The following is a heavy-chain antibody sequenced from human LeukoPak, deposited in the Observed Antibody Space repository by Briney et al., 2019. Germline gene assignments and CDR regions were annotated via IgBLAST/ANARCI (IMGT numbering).Heavy chain of an antibody. D-gene: IGHD3-10*01. CDR1: GYRFTNYW. Sequence: GESLKISCEGSGYRFTNYWIGWVRQMPGKGLVWMGIIYPGDSDTRYSPSFQGQVTISADKSISTAYLQWSSLKASDTAMYYCTRRGEDGDDYWGQGTLVTVSS. V-gene: IGHV5-51*01. CDR2: IYPGDSDT. CDR3: TRRGEDGDDY. J-gene: IGHJ4*02.